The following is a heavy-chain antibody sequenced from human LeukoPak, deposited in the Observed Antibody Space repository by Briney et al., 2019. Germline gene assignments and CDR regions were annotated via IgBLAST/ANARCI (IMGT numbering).Heavy chain of an antibody. CDR2: ISSSGSTI. Sequence: GGSLRLSCAASGFTFSDYYMSWIRQAPGKGLEWVSYISSSGSTIYYADSVKGRFTISRDNAKNSLYLQMNSLRAEDTAVYYCARDVFVNYGSGSYYRADAFDIWGQGTMVTVSS. D-gene: IGHD3-10*01. CDR1: GFTFSDYY. V-gene: IGHV3-11*01. CDR3: ARDVFVNYGSGSYYRADAFDI. J-gene: IGHJ3*02.